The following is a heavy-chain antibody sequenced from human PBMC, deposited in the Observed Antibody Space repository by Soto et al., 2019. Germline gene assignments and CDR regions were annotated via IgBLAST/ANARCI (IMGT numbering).Heavy chain of an antibody. CDR1: GGYISGGYYS. CDR2: IYNSGST. Sequence: SETLSLTCAVSGGYISGGYYSWSWIRQPPGKGLEWIGFIYNSGSTYYNSSLKSRVTISVDRSKNHFFLNLTSVTAADTAVYYCARDQRVTFFGASGYYYAIDVWGQGTTVTVSS. CDR3: ARDQRVTFFGASGYYYAIDV. D-gene: IGHD3-3*01. J-gene: IGHJ6*02. V-gene: IGHV4-30-2*01.